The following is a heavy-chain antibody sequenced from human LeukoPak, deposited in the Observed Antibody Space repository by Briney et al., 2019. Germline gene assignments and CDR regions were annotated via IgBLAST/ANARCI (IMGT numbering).Heavy chain of an antibody. J-gene: IGHJ6*03. CDR3: ARYSRGWDYMDV. V-gene: IGHV2-70*04. D-gene: IGHD6-19*01. Sequence: SGPTLVNPTQTLTLTCNFSGFSLSTQRMRVSWIRQTPGKALEWLARIDWDDDKFYSTSLRTRPTISKDTSKNQVVLTMTNMDPADTVTYYCARYSRGWDYMDVWGKGTTVTVSS. CDR1: GFSLSTQRMR. CDR2: IDWDDDK.